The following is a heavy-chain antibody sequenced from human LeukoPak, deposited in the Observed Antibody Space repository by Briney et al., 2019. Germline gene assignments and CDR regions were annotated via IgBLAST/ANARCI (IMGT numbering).Heavy chain of an antibody. CDR2: IDWDDDK. V-gene: IGHV2-70*11. J-gene: IGHJ4*02. CDR1: GFSLNTLEAS. CDR3: ARGRYCFDS. Sequence: SGPALVKPTQTLTLTCTFSGFSLNTLEASINWIRQPPGKALEWLARIDWDDDKYYTTSLKTRLAISKDTSKTQVVLTITNMDPVDTATYYCARGRYCFDSWGQGTLVTVSS.